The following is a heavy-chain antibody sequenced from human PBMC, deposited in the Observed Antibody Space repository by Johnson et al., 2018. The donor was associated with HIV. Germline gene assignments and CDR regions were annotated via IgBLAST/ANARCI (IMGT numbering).Heavy chain of an antibody. CDR3: ARAGGSSLAFDI. D-gene: IGHD6-6*01. Sequence: VQLVEPGGDLIQPGGSLRLSCAAFGFTVSSTYMSWVRQAPGQGLEWLSVLHSDARTQYPDSVKGRFLISRDGSKNTLFLQMHRLRTEDTALYYCARAGGSSLAFDIWGQGTMVTVSS. J-gene: IGHJ3*02. CDR2: LHSDART. V-gene: IGHV3-53*01. CDR1: GFTVSSTY.